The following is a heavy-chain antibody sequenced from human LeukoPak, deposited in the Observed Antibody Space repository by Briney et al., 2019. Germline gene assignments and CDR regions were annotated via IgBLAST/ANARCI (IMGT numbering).Heavy chain of an antibody. Sequence: GGPLRLSCAASGFTFSSCRMNWVRQAPGKGPEWVSSISSSRSYKYYADSVKGRFTISRDNAKNSLYLPMNSLRAGGTAVYYCARHADYDILTGYPHWFDPWGQGTLVTVSS. CDR1: GFTFSSCR. D-gene: IGHD3-9*01. J-gene: IGHJ5*02. CDR2: ISSSRSYK. CDR3: ARHADYDILTGYPHWFDP. V-gene: IGHV3-21*01.